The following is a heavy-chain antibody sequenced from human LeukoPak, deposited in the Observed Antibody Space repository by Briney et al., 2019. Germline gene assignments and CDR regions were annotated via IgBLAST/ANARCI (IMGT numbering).Heavy chain of an antibody. CDR3: AREVELLSQSGYTYYFDY. Sequence: KTSETLSLTCAVYGGSFSGYYWSWIRQPPGKGLEWIGEINHSGSTNYNPSLKSRVTISVDTSKNQFSLKLSSVTAADTAVYYCAREVELLSQSGYTYYFDYWGQGTLVTVS. V-gene: IGHV4-34*01. CDR2: INHSGST. D-gene: IGHD3-3*01. CDR1: GGSFSGYY. J-gene: IGHJ4*02.